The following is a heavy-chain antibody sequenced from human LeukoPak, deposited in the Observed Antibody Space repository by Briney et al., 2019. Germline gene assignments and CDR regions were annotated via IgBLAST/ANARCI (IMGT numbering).Heavy chain of an antibody. Sequence: ASVKVSCKASGYTFTSYYMHWVRQAPGQGLEWMGIINPSGGSTSYAQKFQGRVTMTRDTSTSTVYIELSSLRPEDTAVYYCARGVAAGYFDYWGQGTLVTVSS. J-gene: IGHJ4*02. CDR2: INPSGGST. D-gene: IGHD6-13*01. V-gene: IGHV1-46*01. CDR1: GYTFTSYY. CDR3: ARGVAAGYFDY.